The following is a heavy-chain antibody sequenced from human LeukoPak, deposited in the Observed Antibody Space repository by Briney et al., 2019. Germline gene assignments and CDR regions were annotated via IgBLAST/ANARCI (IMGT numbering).Heavy chain of an antibody. CDR1: GYTFTSYA. CDR3: ARGYCSSTGCYGGSY. Sequence: ASVKVSCKASGYTFTSYAMNWVRQAPGQGLEWMGWINTNTGNPTYTQGFTGRFVFSLDTSVSTAYLQISSLKAEDTAVYYCARGYCSSTGCYGGSYWGQGTLVTVSS. V-gene: IGHV7-4-1*02. J-gene: IGHJ4*02. D-gene: IGHD2-2*01. CDR2: INTNTGNP.